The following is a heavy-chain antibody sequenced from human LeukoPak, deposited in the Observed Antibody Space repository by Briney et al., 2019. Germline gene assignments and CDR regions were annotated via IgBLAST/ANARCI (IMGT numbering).Heavy chain of an antibody. D-gene: IGHD4-17*01. CDR2: IKSDGSNT. CDR1: GFTFSSYW. Sequence: GGSLRLSCAASGFTFSSYWMHWVRHAPGKVLVWVSRIKSDGSNTNYADSVKGRFTISRDNAKNTLYLQMNSLRAEDTAVYYCARAILTPGGATVTRYFDYWGQGTLVTVSS. V-gene: IGHV3-74*01. CDR3: ARAILTPGGATVTRYFDY. J-gene: IGHJ4*02.